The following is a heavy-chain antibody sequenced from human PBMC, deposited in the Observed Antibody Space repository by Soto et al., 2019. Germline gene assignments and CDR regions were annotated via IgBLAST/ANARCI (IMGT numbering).Heavy chain of an antibody. D-gene: IGHD2-15*01. CDR3: ARHAGHGNGWPLYY. J-gene: IGHJ4*02. CDR1: GDSIGTTHSY. CDR2: IHSSGST. V-gene: IGHV4-39*01. Sequence: QVQLLESGPGLVKPSETLSLTCTVSGDSIGTTHSYWAWIRQSPGKGLEWIGNIHSSGSTYYMPSLRSRATFSGATSKNQSSLRLTPVTAEHTAVYYCARHAGHGNGWPLYYWAQGILFTVS.